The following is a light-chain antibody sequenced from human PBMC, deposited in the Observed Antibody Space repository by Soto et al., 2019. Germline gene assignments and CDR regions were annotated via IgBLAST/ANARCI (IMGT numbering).Light chain of an antibody. CDR3: QQSYSSPRT. CDR2: AAS. J-gene: IGKJ1*01. CDR1: QTINIY. V-gene: IGKV1-39*01. Sequence: DIQMTQSPSSLSASVGDRVRITCRASQTINIYLNWYQQKPGKAPQILIYAASSLQSGVPSRFSCSGAGTDFTLTIPSLQPEDSATYYCQQSYSSPRTFGQGTKVEIK.